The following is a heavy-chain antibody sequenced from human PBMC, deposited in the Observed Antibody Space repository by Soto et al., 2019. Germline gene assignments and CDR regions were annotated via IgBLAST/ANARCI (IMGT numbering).Heavy chain of an antibody. CDR3: AGGRGDYYYGMDV. CDR2: IYYSGST. CDR1: GGSISSSSYY. D-gene: IGHD3-10*01. V-gene: IGHV4-39*01. Sequence: QLQLQESGPGLVKPSETLSLTCTVSGGSISSSSYYWGWIRQPPGKGLEWIGSIYYSGSTYYNPSLKSRVTISVDTSKNQFSLKLSSVTAADTAVYCCAGGRGDYYYGMDVWGQGTTVTVSS. J-gene: IGHJ6*02.